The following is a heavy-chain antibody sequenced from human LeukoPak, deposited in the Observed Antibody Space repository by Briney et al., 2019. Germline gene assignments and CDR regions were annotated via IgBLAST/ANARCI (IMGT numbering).Heavy chain of an antibody. V-gene: IGHV1-2*06. D-gene: IGHD6-19*01. CDR3: ATLLGIAVAGTPFDY. J-gene: IGHJ4*02. CDR2: INPNSGGT. CDR1: GYTFTGYY. Sequence: ASVKVSCKASGYTFTGYYMHWVRQAPGQGLEWMGRINPNSGGTNYAQKFQGRVTMTRDTSISTAYMERSRLRPDDTAVYYCATLLGIAVAGTPFDYWGQGTLVTVSS.